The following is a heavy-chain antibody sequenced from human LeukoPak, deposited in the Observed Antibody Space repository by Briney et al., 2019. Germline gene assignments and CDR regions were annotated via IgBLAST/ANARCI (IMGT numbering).Heavy chain of an antibody. CDR1: GYTFTGYY. J-gene: IGHJ4*02. CDR2: ISPNSGGT. V-gene: IGHV1-2*02. CDR3: ASGTGYYDSSGYSFAGLDY. Sequence: ASVKVSCKASGYTFTGYYIHWVRQAPGQGLEWMGWISPNSGGTNYAQKFQGRVTMTRDTSINTAYMELNSLRAEDTAVYYCASGTGYYDSSGYSFAGLDYWGQGTLVTVSS. D-gene: IGHD3-22*01.